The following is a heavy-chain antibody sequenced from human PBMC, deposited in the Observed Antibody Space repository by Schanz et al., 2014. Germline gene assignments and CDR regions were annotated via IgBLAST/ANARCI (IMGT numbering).Heavy chain of an antibody. V-gene: IGHV3-33*01. CDR2: IWCDGTNK. D-gene: IGHD1-1*01. Sequence: QVQLVESGGGVVQPGRSLRLSCSASGFTLSSYGMHWVRQAPGKGLEWLAVIWCDGTNKYNADSVKGRFTISRDTSKNTLYLLMNSLRAEDTAVYYCAREKYHCGTRNALDIWGQGTMVTVSS. CDR3: AREKYHCGTRNALDI. J-gene: IGHJ3*02. CDR1: GFTLSSYG.